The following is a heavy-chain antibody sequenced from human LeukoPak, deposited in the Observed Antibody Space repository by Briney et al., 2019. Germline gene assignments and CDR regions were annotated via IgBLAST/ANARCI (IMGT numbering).Heavy chain of an antibody. CDR1: GGSISSSSYY. CDR3: ARPAANYYDSSDY. Sequence: SETLSLTRTVSGGSISSSSYYWGWIRQPPGKGLEWIGSIYYSGSTYYNPSLKSRVTISVDTSKNQFSLKLSSVTAADTAVYYCARPAANYYDSSDYWGQGTLVTVSS. CDR2: IYYSGST. V-gene: IGHV4-39*01. D-gene: IGHD3-22*01. J-gene: IGHJ4*02.